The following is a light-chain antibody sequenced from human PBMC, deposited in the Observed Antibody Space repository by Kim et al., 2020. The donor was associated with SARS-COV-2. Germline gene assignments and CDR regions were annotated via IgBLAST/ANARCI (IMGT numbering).Light chain of an antibody. CDR1: QSVSSY. Sequence: EIVLTQSPATLSLSPGERVTLSCRASQSVSSYLAWYQQKPGQAPRLLIYDASNRATSIPARFSGSGSGTDFTLTISSLEPEDFAVYYCQRRSNWPPTFGQGTKVDIK. J-gene: IGKJ1*01. CDR2: DAS. CDR3: QRRSNWPPT. V-gene: IGKV3-11*01.